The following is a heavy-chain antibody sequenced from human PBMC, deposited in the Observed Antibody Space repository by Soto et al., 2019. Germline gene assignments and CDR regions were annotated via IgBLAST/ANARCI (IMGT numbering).Heavy chain of an antibody. CDR3: ATRLPLGYYDSSGYYYDAFDI. CDR2: FDPEDGET. J-gene: IGHJ3*02. CDR1: GYTLTELS. D-gene: IGHD3-22*01. Sequence: ASVKVSCKVSGYTLTELSMHWVRQAPGKGLEWMGGFDPEDGETIYAQKFQGRVTMTEDTSTDTAYMELSSLRSEDTAVYYCATRLPLGYYDSSGYYYDAFDIWGQGTMVTVSS. V-gene: IGHV1-24*01.